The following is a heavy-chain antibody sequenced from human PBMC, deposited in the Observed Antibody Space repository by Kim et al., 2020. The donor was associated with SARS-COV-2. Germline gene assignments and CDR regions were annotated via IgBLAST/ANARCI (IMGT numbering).Heavy chain of an antibody. Sequence: GGSLRLSCAASGFTFSSYWMSWVRQAPGKGLEWVANIKQDGSEKYYVDSVKGRFTISRDNAKNSLYLQMNSLRAEDTAVYYCARDVIRVLLWFGGSDNWFDPWGQGTLVTVSS. CDR1: GFTFSSYW. CDR3: ARDVIRVLLWFGGSDNWFDP. CDR2: IKQDGSEK. J-gene: IGHJ5*02. D-gene: IGHD3-10*01. V-gene: IGHV3-7*03.